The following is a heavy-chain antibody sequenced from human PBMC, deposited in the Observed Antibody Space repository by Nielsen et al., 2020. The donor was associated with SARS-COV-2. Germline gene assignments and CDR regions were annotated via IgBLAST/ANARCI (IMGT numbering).Heavy chain of an antibody. V-gene: IGHV4-39*01. J-gene: IGHJ4*02. CDR1: GGSISSSSYY. CDR3: ARRYLGRGYSYGPFDY. CDR2: IYYSGST. Sequence: SETLSLTCTVSGGSISSSSYYWGWIRQPPGKGLEWIGSIYYSGSTYYNPSLKSRVTISVDTSKNQFSLKLSSVTAADTAVYYCARRYLGRGYSYGPFDYWGQGTLVTVSS. D-gene: IGHD5-18*01.